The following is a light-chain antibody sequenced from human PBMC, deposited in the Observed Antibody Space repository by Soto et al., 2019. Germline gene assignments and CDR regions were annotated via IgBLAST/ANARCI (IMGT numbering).Light chain of an antibody. J-gene: IGLJ1*01. CDR2: SDN. CDR3: AAWDDSLSGFYV. CDR1: FSNVGNNY. V-gene: IGLV1-47*02. Sequence: QPVLTQPPSASGTPGQRVTISCSGSFSNVGNNYVFWYQKFPGTAPKLLIHSDNQRPSGVPDRFSGSKSGTSASLAISGLRSEDEADYYCAAWDDSLSGFYVFGTGTKLTVL.